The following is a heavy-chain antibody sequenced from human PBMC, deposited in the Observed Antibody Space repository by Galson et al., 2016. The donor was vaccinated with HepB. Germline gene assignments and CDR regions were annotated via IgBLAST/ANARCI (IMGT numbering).Heavy chain of an antibody. CDR1: GGIFRGYP. CDR3: AGRSNGYYYFEY. Sequence: SVKVSCKASGGIFRGYPINWVRQAPGQGLEWLGGIIPIFLTSNYAQKFQGRVTTTADESTSTAYMELSSLRSEDTAIYYCAGRSNGYYYFEYWGQGTVVTVSS. V-gene: IGHV1-69*13. CDR2: IIPIFLTS. D-gene: IGHD3-22*01. J-gene: IGHJ4*02.